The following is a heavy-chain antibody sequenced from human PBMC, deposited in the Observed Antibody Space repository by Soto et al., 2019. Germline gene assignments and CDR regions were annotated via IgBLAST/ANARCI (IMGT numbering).Heavy chain of an antibody. J-gene: IGHJ3*02. D-gene: IGHD3-22*01. CDR3: AGDSSGYSYDAFDI. Sequence: LRLSCAASGFTFSSYWMHWVRQAPGKGLVWVSRINSGGSTTSYADSVKGRLTISRDNAKNTLYLQMNSLRAEDTAVYYCAGDSSGYSYDAFDIWGQGTMVTVSS. CDR1: GFTFSSYW. V-gene: IGHV3-74*01. CDR2: INSGGSTT.